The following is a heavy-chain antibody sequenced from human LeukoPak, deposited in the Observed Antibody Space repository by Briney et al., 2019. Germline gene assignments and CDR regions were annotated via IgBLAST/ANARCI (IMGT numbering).Heavy chain of an antibody. D-gene: IGHD2-21*02. J-gene: IGHJ4*02. V-gene: IGHV3-48*02. CDR3: ARGFVLGAAKNYFDY. Sequence: GGSLRLSCAASGFNFSSYSLNWVRQAPGKGLGWVSYISSSTRRIYYADSVKGRFTISRDSAKNSLYLQMDSLRDEDTALYYCARGFVLGAAKNYFDYWGQGALVTVSS. CDR2: ISSSTRRI. CDR1: GFNFSSYS.